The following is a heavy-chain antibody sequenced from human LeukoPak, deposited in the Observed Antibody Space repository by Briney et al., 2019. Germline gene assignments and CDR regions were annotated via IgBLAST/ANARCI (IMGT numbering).Heavy chain of an antibody. D-gene: IGHD3-22*01. V-gene: IGHV3-11*04. CDR3: ARDPGDYYDSSGYYFRDAFDI. CDR1: GFTFSDYY. CDR2: ISSSGSTI. J-gene: IGHJ3*02. Sequence: GGSLRLSCAASGFTFSDYYMSWIRQAPGKGLEWVSYISSSGSTIYYADSVKGRFTISRDNAKNSLYLQMSSLRAEDTAVYYCARDPGDYYDSSGYYFRDAFDIWGQGTMVTVSS.